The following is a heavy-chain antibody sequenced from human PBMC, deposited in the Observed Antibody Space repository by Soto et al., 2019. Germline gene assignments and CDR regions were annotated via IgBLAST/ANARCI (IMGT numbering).Heavy chain of an antibody. D-gene: IGHD3-16*01. J-gene: IGHJ4*02. CDR2: MYYSGAT. Sequence: QLQLQESGPGLVKPSETLSLACTVSGGSISSNSYYWDWIRQPPGKGLEWIGSMYYSGATYHNPSPQRRVTISVDTSKNQFSLHQSSVTAADTAVYYCARHAAYDSVWGKSDGSDYWGQGTLVTVSS. CDR3: ARHAAYDSVWGKSDGSDY. V-gene: IGHV4-39*01. CDR1: GGSISSNSYY.